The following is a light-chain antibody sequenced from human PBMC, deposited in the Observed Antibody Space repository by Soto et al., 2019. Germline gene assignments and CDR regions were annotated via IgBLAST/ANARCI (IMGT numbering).Light chain of an antibody. CDR3: SSYTSIIAVV. CDR2: DVT. J-gene: IGLJ2*01. Sequence: QSALTQPASVSGSPGQSITISCTGTSNDIGPYNYVSWYQQHPGKAPRLLIYDVTNRPSGVSDRFSGSKSGRMASLTISGLQSEDEADYYCSSYTSIIAVVFGGGTKVTVL. CDR1: SNDIGPYNY. V-gene: IGLV2-14*03.